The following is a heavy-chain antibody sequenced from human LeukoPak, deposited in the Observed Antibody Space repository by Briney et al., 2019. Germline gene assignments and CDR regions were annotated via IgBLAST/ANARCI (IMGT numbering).Heavy chain of an antibody. V-gene: IGHV4-4*07. J-gene: IGHJ3*02. Sequence: SETLSLTCAVSGGSLSTYYWSWIRQPAGKGLEWIGRIYTSGSTTYNPSLKSRVTMSVDTSKNQFSLNLRSVTAADTAGYYCARRAGGDSSSVVAFDIWGQGTMVIVSS. CDR1: GGSLSTYY. CDR3: ARRAGGDSSSVVAFDI. D-gene: IGHD2-21*02. CDR2: IYTSGST.